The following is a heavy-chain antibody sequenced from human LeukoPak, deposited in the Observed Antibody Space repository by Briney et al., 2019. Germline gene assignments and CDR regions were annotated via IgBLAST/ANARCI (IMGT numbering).Heavy chain of an antibody. Sequence: GASVKVSCKASGYTFTGYYMHWVRQAPGQGLEWMGWINPNSGGTNYAQKFQGRVTMTRDTFISTAYMELSRLRSDDTAVYYCARGSSAMIVVVITTGDYWGQGTLVTVPS. CDR1: GYTFTGYY. J-gene: IGHJ4*02. D-gene: IGHD3-22*01. CDR3: ARGSSAMIVVVITTGDY. CDR2: INPNSGGT. V-gene: IGHV1-2*02.